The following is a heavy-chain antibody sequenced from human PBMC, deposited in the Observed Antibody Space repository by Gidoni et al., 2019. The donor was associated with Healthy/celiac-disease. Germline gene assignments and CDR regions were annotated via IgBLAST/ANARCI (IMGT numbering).Heavy chain of an antibody. CDR2: INSDGSST. V-gene: IGHV3-74*01. D-gene: IGHD2-2*02. J-gene: IGHJ6*02. Sequence: EVQLVESGGGLVQPGGSLRLSCAASGFTFSSYWMHWFRQAPGKGLVWVPRINSDGSSTSYADSVKSRFTISRDNAKNTLYLQMNSLRAEDTAVYYCARVNRLGYCSSTSCYTGGYYYGMDAWGQGTTVTVSS. CDR3: ARVNRLGYCSSTSCYTGGYYYGMDA. CDR1: GFTFSSYW.